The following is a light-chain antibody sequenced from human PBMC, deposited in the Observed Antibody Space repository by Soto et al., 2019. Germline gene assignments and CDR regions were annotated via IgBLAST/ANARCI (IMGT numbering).Light chain of an antibody. CDR1: QSVGSR. CDR2: GAS. Sequence: EIVLTQSPGTLSLSPGERATLSCRASQSVGSRLAWYQQKPGQAPRLLISGASSRAAGIPARFSGSGSGTDFTLTISSLEPEDFAVYYCQQRYNWPLTFGGGTKVDI. V-gene: IGKV3-11*01. CDR3: QQRYNWPLT. J-gene: IGKJ4*01.